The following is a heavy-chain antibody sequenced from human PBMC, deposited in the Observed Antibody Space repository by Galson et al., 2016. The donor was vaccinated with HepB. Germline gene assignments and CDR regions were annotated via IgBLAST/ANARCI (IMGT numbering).Heavy chain of an antibody. CDR3: ARGDYGILTAYYRSAGY. CDR2: INPNGGST. V-gene: IGHV1-46*01. Sequence: SVKVSCKASGYTFTYYYMHWVRQAPGQGLEWMGIINPNGGSTTYAQTFQGRLTMTRDTSTSTVYMELSSLRSDDTAVYYCARGDYGILTAYYRSAGYWGQGTLVTVSS. J-gene: IGHJ4*02. D-gene: IGHD3-9*01. CDR1: GYTFTYYY.